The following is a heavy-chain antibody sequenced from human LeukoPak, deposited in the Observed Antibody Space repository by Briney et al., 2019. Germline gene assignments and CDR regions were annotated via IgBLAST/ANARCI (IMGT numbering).Heavy chain of an antibody. CDR1: GGSISSGSYY. CDR3: ARDQDIYDSSGTAPAFDI. CDR2: IYTSGST. J-gene: IGHJ3*02. Sequence: PSETLSLTCTVSGGSISSGSYYWSWIRQPAGKGLEWIGRIYTSGSTNYNTSLKSRVTISVDTSKNQFSLKLSSVTDADTAVYYCARDQDIYDSSGTAPAFDIWGQGTMVTVST. V-gene: IGHV4-61*02. D-gene: IGHD3-22*01.